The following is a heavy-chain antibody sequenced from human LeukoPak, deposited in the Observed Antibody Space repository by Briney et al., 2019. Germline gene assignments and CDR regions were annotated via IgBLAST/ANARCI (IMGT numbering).Heavy chain of an antibody. V-gene: IGHV3-30*18. D-gene: IGHD2-2*01. J-gene: IGHJ4*02. CDR2: ISYDGSNK. Sequence: GGSLRLSCAASGFTFSSYGMHWVRQAPGKGLEWVAVISYDGSNKYYADSVKGRFTISRDNSKNTLYLQMNSLRAEDTAVYYCAKGFSGYCSSTSCYYFDYWGQGTLVTVSS. CDR3: AKGFSGYCSSTSCYYFDY. CDR1: GFTFSSYG.